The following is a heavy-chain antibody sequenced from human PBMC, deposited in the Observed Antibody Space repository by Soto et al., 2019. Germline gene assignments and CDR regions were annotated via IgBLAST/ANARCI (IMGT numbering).Heavy chain of an antibody. J-gene: IGHJ4*02. V-gene: IGHV4-39*01. Sequence: SETLSLTCTVSGGSISSSRYYWGWIRQPPGKGLEWIGSIYYSGSTYYNPSLKSRVTISVDTSKNQFSLKLSSVTAADTAVYYFARLTNGQQIVPAFDEWGQGTLVTLYS. D-gene: IGHD6-6*01. CDR3: ARLTNGQQIVPAFDE. CDR2: IYYSGST. CDR1: GGSISSSRYY.